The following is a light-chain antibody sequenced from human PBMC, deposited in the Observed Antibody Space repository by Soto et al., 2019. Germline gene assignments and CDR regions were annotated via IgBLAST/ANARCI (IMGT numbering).Light chain of an antibody. V-gene: IGKV4-1*01. J-gene: IGKJ1*01. CDR2: WAS. Sequence: DIVMTQSPDSLAVSLGEGATINCKSSQSVLYSSNNKNYLAWYQQKPGQPPKLLIHWASTRESGVPDRFSGRGSRTDFTLTISCLQDEDVAVYYCQQYSSFPQTFGQGTKVEIK. CDR3: QQYSSFPQT. CDR1: QSVLYSSNNKNY.